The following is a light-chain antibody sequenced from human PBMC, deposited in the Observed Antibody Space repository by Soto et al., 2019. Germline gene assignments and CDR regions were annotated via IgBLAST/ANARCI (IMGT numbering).Light chain of an antibody. Sequence: IQLTQSPSSLSASVGDRVTITCRASQGISSYLAWYQQKPGKAPKLLIYAASTLQSGVPSRFSGSGSGTDFTLTISSLQPEDFAVYYCQQYGSSPLTFGGGTKVDI. CDR1: QGISSY. V-gene: IGKV1-9*01. J-gene: IGKJ4*01. CDR2: AAS. CDR3: QQYGSSPLT.